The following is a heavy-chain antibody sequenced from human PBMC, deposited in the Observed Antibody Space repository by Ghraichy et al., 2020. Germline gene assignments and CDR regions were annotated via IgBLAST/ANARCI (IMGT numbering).Heavy chain of an antibody. J-gene: IGHJ4*02. CDR1: GVSISSTSYY. CDR3: AGDGGFTSSWFH. CDR2: TYHSGST. D-gene: IGHD6-13*01. Sequence: SETLSLTCTVSGVSISSTSYYWSWIRQSPGKGLEWIGYTYHSGSTNYNPSFKSRLTISVDTSKNQFSLKLNSVTAADTAVCYCAGDGGFTSSWFHWGQGTLVTVSS. V-gene: IGHV4-61*01.